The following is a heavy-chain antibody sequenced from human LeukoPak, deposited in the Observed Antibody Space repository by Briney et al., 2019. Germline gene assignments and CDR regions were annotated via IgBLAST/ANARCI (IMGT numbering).Heavy chain of an antibody. J-gene: IGHJ3*01. V-gene: IGHV3-23*01. Sequence: PGGSLRLSCAASGLTFSNFAMTWVRQGPGKVLEWVSSIIGSGDRTYYAGSVKGRFTTFRDNSKNTLFLQMNSLRAEDTAIYYCAQDPNGDYIGAFDFWGQGTVVTVSS. D-gene: IGHD2-8*01. CDR1: GLTFSNFA. CDR3: AQDPNGDYIGAFDF. CDR2: IIGSGDRT.